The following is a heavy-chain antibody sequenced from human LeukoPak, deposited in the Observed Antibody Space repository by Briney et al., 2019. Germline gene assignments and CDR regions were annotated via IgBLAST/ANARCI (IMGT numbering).Heavy chain of an antibody. CDR1: GGSISSGGYS. CDR2: IYHSGST. Sequence: PSETLSLTCAVSGGSISSGGYSWSWIRQPPGKGLEWIGYIYHSGSTYYNPSLKSRVTISVDRSKNQFSLKLSSVTAADTAVYYCARAAPSSSLYYFDYWGQGTLVTVSS. CDR3: ARAAPSSSLYYFDY. V-gene: IGHV4-30-2*01. D-gene: IGHD6-6*01. J-gene: IGHJ4*02.